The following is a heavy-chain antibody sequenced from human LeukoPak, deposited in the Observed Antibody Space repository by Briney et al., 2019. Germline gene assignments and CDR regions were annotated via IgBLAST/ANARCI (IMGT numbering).Heavy chain of an antibody. D-gene: IGHD3-10*01. CDR1: GGSISSYY. CDR2: IYYSGST. V-gene: IGHV4-59*12. CDR3: ARGRKYYYGSGSYWVDY. J-gene: IGHJ4*02. Sequence: PSETLSLTCTVSGGSISSYYWSWIRQPPGKGLEWIGYIYYSGSTNYNPSLKSRVTISVDTSKNQFSLKLSSVTAADTAVYYCARGRKYYYGSGSYWVDYWGQGTLVTVSS.